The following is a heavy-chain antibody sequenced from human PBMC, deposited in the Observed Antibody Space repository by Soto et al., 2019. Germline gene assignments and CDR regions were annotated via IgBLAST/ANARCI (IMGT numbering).Heavy chain of an antibody. CDR3: AIDRGADNYDDSSGYEPDAFDI. CDR1: GYTFTSYY. J-gene: IGHJ3*02. Sequence: ASVKVSCKASGYTFTSYYMHWVRQAPGQGLEWMGLINPSGGSTSYAQKFQGRVTMTRDTSTSTVYMELSSLRSEDTAVYYCAIDRGADNYDDSSGYEPDAFDIWGQGTMVSVSS. D-gene: IGHD3-22*01. CDR2: INPSGGST. V-gene: IGHV1-46*01.